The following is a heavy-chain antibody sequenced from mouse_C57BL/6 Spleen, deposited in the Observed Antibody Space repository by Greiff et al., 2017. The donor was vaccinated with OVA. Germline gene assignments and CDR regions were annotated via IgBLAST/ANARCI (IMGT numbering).Heavy chain of an antibody. Sequence: QVPLQQPGAELVKPGASVKMSCKASGYTFTSYWITWVKQRPGQGLEWIGDIYPGSGSTNYNEKFKSKATLTVDTSSSTAYMQLSSLTSEDSAVYYGARGGTTVVADYWGQGTTLTVSS. V-gene: IGHV1-55*01. J-gene: IGHJ2*01. CDR3: ARGGTTVVADY. D-gene: IGHD1-1*01. CDR1: GYTFTSYW. CDR2: IYPGSGST.